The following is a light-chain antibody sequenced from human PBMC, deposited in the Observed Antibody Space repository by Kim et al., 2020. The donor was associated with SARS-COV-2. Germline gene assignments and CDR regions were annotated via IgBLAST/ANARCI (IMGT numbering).Light chain of an antibody. CDR2: EVD. CDR1: RSDVGRYTL. Sequence: LTQPASVSGSPGQSITISCTGTRSDVGRYTLVSWYLQHPGKVPNLLIYEVDKRPSEISYRFSGSKSDNTASLTISGLQAEDEADYYCCSYAGSHTYVFGTGTKVTVL. J-gene: IGLJ1*01. CDR3: CSYAGSHTYV. V-gene: IGLV2-23*02.